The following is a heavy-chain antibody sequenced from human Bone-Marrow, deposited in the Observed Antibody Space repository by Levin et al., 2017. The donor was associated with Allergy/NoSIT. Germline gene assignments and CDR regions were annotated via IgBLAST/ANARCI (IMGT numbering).Heavy chain of an antibody. V-gene: IGHV3-23*01. Sequence: GGSLILSFSSSFFPFLLSSLSFFLPSPLQFLSFVSGMSGSGGRTVYADSVKGRFTISRDNSKNIMYLQMNSLRVEDTALYYCAREDNWNYDYWGQGTLVTVSS. D-gene: IGHD1-7*01. CDR3: AREDNWNYDY. CDR1: FFPFLLSS. CDR2: MSGSGGRT. J-gene: IGHJ4*02.